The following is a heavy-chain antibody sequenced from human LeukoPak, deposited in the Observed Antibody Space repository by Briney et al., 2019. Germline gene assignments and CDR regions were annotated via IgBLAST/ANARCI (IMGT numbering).Heavy chain of an antibody. CDR1: GGSISSSSYY. Sequence: PSETLSLTCTVSGGSISSSSYYWGWVRQPPGKGLEWIGSIYYSGSTYYNPSLKSRVTISVDTSKNQFSLKLSSVTAADTAVYYCARHPTTITIFFRFDPWGQGTLVTVSS. J-gene: IGHJ5*02. V-gene: IGHV4-39*01. D-gene: IGHD3-3*01. CDR2: IYYSGST. CDR3: ARHPTTITIFFRFDP.